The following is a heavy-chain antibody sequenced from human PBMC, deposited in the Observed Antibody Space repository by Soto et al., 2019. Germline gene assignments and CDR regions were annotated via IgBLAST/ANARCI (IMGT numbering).Heavy chain of an antibody. Sequence: EVQLLESGGGLVQPGGSLRLSCAASGFTFSNYAMSWVRQAPGRGLEWLSSIRNSGADTFYADSVKGRFTISRDNSKNTLFLQMNSLTAEDTAVYYFAKSYYYMDVWGNGTTVTVSS. CDR3: AKSYYYMDV. CDR1: GFTFSNYA. V-gene: IGHV3-23*01. CDR2: IRNSGADT. J-gene: IGHJ6*03.